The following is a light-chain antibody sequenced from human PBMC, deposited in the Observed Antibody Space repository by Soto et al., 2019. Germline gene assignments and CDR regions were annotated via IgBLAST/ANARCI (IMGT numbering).Light chain of an antibody. CDR1: QSISTY. CDR3: QQSYMDPIT. CDR2: DAS. Sequence: DIQMTQSPSSXSASVGNRVTITCRASQSISTYLNWYQKKPGKAPNLLIYDASRLQSGVPSRFSGSGGGTDFTLSISSVQPEDFATYFCQQSYMDPITFGQGTRLE. J-gene: IGKJ5*01. V-gene: IGKV1-39*01.